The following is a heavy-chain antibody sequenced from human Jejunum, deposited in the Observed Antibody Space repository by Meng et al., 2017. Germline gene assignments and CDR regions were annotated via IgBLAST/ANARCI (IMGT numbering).Heavy chain of an antibody. CDR1: GFTFSSYA. V-gene: IGHV3-33*01. CDR3: ARAQDGRGSYIIDF. CDR2: IWDDGSDK. D-gene: IGHD1-26*01. J-gene: IGHJ4*02. Sequence: GESLKISCAASGFTFSSYAMHWVRQAPGKGLEWVGIIWDDGSDKRYADSVKGRFTISRDNSKNTVDLEMNSLRAEDTAVYYCARAQDGRGSYIIDFWGQVTLVTVSS.